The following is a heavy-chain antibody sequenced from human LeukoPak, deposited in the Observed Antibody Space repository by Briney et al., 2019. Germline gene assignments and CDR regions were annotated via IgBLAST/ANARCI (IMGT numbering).Heavy chain of an antibody. CDR3: AREDTAMVLYYFDY. Sequence: GGSLRLSCAASGFTFSSYSMNWVRQAPGKGLEWVSSISSSSSYIYYADSVKGRFTISRDNAKNSLYLQMNSLRAEGTAVYYCAREDTAMVLYYFDYWGQGTLVTVSS. CDR2: ISSSSSYI. V-gene: IGHV3-21*01. CDR1: GFTFSSYS. D-gene: IGHD5-18*01. J-gene: IGHJ4*02.